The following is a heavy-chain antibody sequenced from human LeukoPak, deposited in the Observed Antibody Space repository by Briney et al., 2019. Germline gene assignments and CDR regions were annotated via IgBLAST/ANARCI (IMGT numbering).Heavy chain of an antibody. CDR3: AKDTTAWWYHRAYMNV. Sequence: EGSLGLSCAASGFTFSSYAMCWGRQAPGGGLDWESAIGGSGDKTYHADSVKGRFTISRDNSDNRVSLQMDSLRADATAVYFCAKDTTAWWYHRAYMNVWGKGTTVTVSS. D-gene: IGHD2-15*01. V-gene: IGHV3-23*01. CDR1: GFTFSSYA. J-gene: IGHJ6*03. CDR2: IGGSGDKT.